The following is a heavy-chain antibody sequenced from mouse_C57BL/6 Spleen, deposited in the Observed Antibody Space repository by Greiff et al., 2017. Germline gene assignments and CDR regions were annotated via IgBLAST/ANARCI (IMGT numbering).Heavy chain of an antibody. CDR2: IHPNSGST. D-gene: IGHD2-2*01. J-gene: IGHJ4*01. CDR3: ARSYYGNDGAMDY. V-gene: IGHV1-64*01. CDR1: GYTFTSYW. Sequence: VQLQQPGAELVKPGASVKLSCKASGYTFTSYWMHWVKQRPGQGLEWIGMIHPNSGSTNYNEKFKSKATLTVDKSSSTAYMQLSSLTSEDSAVYYCARSYYGNDGAMDYWGQGTSVTVSS.